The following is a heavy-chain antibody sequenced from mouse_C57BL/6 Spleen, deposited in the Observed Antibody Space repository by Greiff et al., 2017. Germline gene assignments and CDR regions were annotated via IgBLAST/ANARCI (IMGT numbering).Heavy chain of an antibody. CDR3: ARPTVVAPYFDD. CDR2: IDPSDSYT. V-gene: IGHV1-69*01. Sequence: VQLQQPGAELVMPGASVKLSCKASGYTFTSYWMHWVKQRPGQGLEWIGEIDPSDSYTNYNQKFKGKSTLTVDKSSSTAYMQLSSLTSEDSAVYYCARPTVVAPYFDDWGQGTTLTVSS. CDR1: GYTFTSYW. J-gene: IGHJ2*01. D-gene: IGHD1-1*01.